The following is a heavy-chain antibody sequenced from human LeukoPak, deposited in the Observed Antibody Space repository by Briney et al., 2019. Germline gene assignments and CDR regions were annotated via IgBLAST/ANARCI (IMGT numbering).Heavy chain of an antibody. Sequence: ASVKVSCKASGYIFITHGISWVRQAPGQGLEWMGWINPNSGGTNYAQKFQGWVTMTRDTSISTAYMELSRLRSDDTAVYYCARMGEDAFDIWGQGTMVTVSS. J-gene: IGHJ3*02. CDR2: INPNSGGT. CDR1: GYIFITHG. V-gene: IGHV1-2*04. CDR3: ARMGEDAFDI. D-gene: IGHD3-16*01.